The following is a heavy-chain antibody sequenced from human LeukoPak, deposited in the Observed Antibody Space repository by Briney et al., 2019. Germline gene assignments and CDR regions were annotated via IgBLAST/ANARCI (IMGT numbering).Heavy chain of an antibody. J-gene: IGHJ2*01. CDR1: GYIFTSYA. D-gene: IGHD2-2*01. V-gene: IGHV1-3*01. CDR3: ARDTMYFDL. CDR2: INGGNGNT. Sequence: ASVKVSCKASGYIFTSYAIHWVRQAPGQRPEWMGWINGGNGNTKYSEKLQGRVAITRDISASTAYMELSSLRSEDTAVYYCARDTMYFDLWGRGTLVTVSS.